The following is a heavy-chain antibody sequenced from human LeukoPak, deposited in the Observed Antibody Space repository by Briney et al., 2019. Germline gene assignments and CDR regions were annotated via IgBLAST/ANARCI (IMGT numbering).Heavy chain of an antibody. D-gene: IGHD5-24*01. CDR1: GGSINSHSYY. CDR2: VYYDGTS. J-gene: IGHJ4*02. Sequence: SETLSLTCTVSGGSINSHSYYWGWIRQPPGKGPEWIGSVYYDGTSYSNPSLKTRVGVLVDTSRDQFSLDLDFVTAADTALYYCVRHISTNTGYFDSCGQGTLVSVSS. V-gene: IGHV4-39*01. CDR3: VRHISTNTGYFDS.